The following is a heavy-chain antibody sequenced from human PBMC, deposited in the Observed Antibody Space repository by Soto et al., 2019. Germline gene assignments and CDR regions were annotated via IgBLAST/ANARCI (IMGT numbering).Heavy chain of an antibody. CDR3: ARAPRGNYGYPSYFDY. J-gene: IGHJ4*02. CDR1: GGSISSYY. Sequence: QVQLQESGPGLVKPSETLSLTCTVSGGSISSYYWSWIRQPPGKGLEWIGYIDYSGRTNYNPSLKSRVTISVDTSKNQFSLKLSSVTAADTAVYYCARAPRGNYGYPSYFDYWGQGTLVSVSS. CDR2: IDYSGRT. D-gene: IGHD3-10*01. V-gene: IGHV4-59*01.